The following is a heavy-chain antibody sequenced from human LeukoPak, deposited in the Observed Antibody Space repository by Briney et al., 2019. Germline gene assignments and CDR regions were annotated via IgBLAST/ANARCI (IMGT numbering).Heavy chain of an antibody. J-gene: IGHJ4*02. V-gene: IGHV2-5*01. D-gene: IGHD1-26*01. CDR2: IYWNDEK. CDR3: VRRCLDGSYLDN. Sequence: KESGPTLVKPTQTLTLTCTFSGFSLTSTNVGVGWIRQPPGKALEWLTLIYWNDEKHYSPSLRTRLTITKDTSNNQVVLTLTNMDPEDTATYYCVRRCLDGSYLDNWGQGTLVTVSS. CDR1: GFSLTSTNVG.